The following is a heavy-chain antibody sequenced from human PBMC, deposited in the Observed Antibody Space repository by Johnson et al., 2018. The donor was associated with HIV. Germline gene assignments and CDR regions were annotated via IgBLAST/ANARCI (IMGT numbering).Heavy chain of an antibody. Sequence: MLLVESGGGLVQPGGSLRLSCVGSGFTFNTNWMHWVRQAPGKGLVWVSRINSDGSSTSYADSVKGRFTISRDNAKNTLYLQMDSLGAEDTAVYYCAIVQLLADDVFNIWGQGTMVTVSS. V-gene: IGHV3-74*02. CDR3: AIVQLLADDVFNI. CDR2: INSDGSST. J-gene: IGHJ3*02. D-gene: IGHD3-10*01. CDR1: GFTFNTNW.